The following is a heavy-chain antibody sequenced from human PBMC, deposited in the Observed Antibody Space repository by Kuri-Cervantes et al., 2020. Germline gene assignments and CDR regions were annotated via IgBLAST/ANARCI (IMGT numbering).Heavy chain of an antibody. Sequence: GGSLRLSCAASGFTFSSYAMHWVRQAPGKGLEWVAVISYDGSNKYYADSVKGRFTISRGNSKNTLYLQMNSLGAEDTAIYYCARVQSVDTHDKNFEYWGQGTPVTVSS. CDR1: GFTFSSYA. CDR2: ISYDGSNK. CDR3: ARVQSVDTHDKNFEY. J-gene: IGHJ4*02. D-gene: IGHD3-9*01. V-gene: IGHV3-30-3*01.